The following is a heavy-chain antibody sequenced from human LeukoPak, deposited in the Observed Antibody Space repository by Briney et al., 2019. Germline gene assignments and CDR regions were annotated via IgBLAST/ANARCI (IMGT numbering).Heavy chain of an antibody. CDR3: ARGETTVTTVNFDY. D-gene: IGHD4-17*01. CDR1: GYTFTSYG. CDR2: ISAYNGNT. J-gene: IGHJ4*02. V-gene: IGHV1-18*01. Sequence: ASVKVSFKASGYTFTSYGISWVRQAPGQGLEWMGWISAYNGNTNYAQKLQGRVTMTTDTSTSTAYMELRSLRSDDTAVYHCARGETTVTTVNFDYWGQGTLVTVSS.